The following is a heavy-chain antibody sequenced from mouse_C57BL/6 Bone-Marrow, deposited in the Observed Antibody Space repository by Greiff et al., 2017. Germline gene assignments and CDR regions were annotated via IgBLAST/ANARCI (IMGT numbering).Heavy chain of an antibody. CDR1: GYIFTEYT. V-gene: IGHV1-62-2*01. Sequence: VKVVESGAELVKPGASVKLSCKASGYIFTEYTIHWVKQRSGQGLEWIGWFYPGSGSIKYNERFKDKATLTADKSSNTDYMELSRLTSEDSAVYFCARHERYYDYEGYFDYWGQGTTLTVSS. J-gene: IGHJ2*01. D-gene: IGHD2-4*01. CDR3: ARHERYYDYEGYFDY. CDR2: FYPGSGSI.